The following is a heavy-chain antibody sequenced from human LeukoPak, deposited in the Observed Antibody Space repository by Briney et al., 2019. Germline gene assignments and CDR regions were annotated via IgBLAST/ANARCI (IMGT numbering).Heavy chain of an antibody. J-gene: IGHJ4*02. Sequence: GASVKVSCKASGYTFTSYDINWVRQATGQGLEWMGWINPNSGGTNYAQKFQGRVTMTRDTSISTAYMELSRLRSDDTAVYYCARVAVRYFDWLGENDYWGQGTLVTVSS. V-gene: IGHV1-2*02. CDR2: INPNSGGT. CDR3: ARVAVRYFDWLGENDY. CDR1: GYTFTSYD. D-gene: IGHD3-9*01.